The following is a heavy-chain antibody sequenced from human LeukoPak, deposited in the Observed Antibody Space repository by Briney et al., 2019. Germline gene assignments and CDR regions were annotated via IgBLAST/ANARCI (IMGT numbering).Heavy chain of an antibody. CDR1: GYSFTNFW. D-gene: IGHD6-19*01. CDR3: ARHVGAVAAD. CDR2: IDPSDSYT. J-gene: IGHJ4*02. V-gene: IGHV5-10-1*01. Sequence: GESLKISCKGSGYSFTNFWISWVRQMPGKGLEWMGRIDPSDSYTNYSPSFQGHVPISADKSISTAYLQWSSLKASDTAMYYCARHVGAVAADWGQGTLVTVSS.